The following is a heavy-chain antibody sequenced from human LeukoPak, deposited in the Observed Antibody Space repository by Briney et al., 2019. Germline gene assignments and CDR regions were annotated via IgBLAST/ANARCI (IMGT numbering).Heavy chain of an antibody. D-gene: IGHD1-26*01. J-gene: IGHJ4*02. V-gene: IGHV3-21*01. CDR3: ARDGPYSGSSFDY. Sequence: GGSLRLSCAASGFTFSSYSMNWVRQAPGKGLEWVSTISSSSSYIYYADSVKGRFTISRDNAKNSLYLQMNSLRAEDTAVYYCARDGPYSGSSFDYWGQGTLVIVSS. CDR1: GFTFSSYS. CDR2: ISSSSSYI.